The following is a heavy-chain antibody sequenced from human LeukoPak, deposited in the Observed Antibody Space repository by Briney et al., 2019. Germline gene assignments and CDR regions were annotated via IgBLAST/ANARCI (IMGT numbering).Heavy chain of an antibody. CDR2: IYHSGST. V-gene: IGHV4-4*02. CDR3: ARTRGGSWARFSTNNWFDP. D-gene: IGHD6-13*01. J-gene: IGHJ5*02. Sequence: PSETLSLTCAVSGGSISSSNWWSWVRQPPGKGLEWIGEIYHSGSTNYNPSLKSRVTISVDTSKNQFSLKLSSVTAADTAVYYCARTRGGSWARFSTNNWFDPWGQGTLVTVSS. CDR1: GGSISSSNW.